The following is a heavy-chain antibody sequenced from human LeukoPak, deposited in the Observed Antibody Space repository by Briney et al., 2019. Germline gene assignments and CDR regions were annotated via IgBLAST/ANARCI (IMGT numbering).Heavy chain of an antibody. Sequence: PSETLSLTCAVYGGSFNGYYWSWIRQPLGKGLEWIGEINHSGSTNYNPSLKSRVTISVDTSKNQFSLKLSSVTAADTAVYYCARAKDYFDLFDYWGQGTLVTVSS. D-gene: IGHD2/OR15-2a*01. V-gene: IGHV4-34*01. CDR2: INHSGST. CDR1: GGSFNGYY. J-gene: IGHJ4*02. CDR3: ARAKDYFDLFDY.